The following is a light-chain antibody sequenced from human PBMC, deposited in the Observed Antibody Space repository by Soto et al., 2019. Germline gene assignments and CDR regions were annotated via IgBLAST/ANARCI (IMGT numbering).Light chain of an antibody. CDR3: QKYNSAPPLT. Sequence: DIQMTQSPSSLSASVLDIFSIACRASQGISNYLAWYQQKPGKVPTLLIYAASTLQSGVPSRLSGSGSGTDFLLTISSLQPDDVATYYCQKYNSAPPLTFGGGTKVDIK. CDR2: AAS. J-gene: IGKJ4*01. V-gene: IGKV1-27*01. CDR1: QGISNY.